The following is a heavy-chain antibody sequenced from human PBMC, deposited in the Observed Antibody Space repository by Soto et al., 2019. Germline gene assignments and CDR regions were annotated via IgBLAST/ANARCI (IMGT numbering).Heavy chain of an antibody. V-gene: IGHV4-30-4*01. CDR2: IYYSGST. D-gene: IGHD3-22*01. J-gene: IGHJ4*02. CDR3: ARAYDSSGYLAH. CDR1: GGPISSGDYY. Sequence: KASETLSLTCTVSGGPISSGDYYWSWIRQPPGKGLEWIGYIYYSGSTHYNPSLKGRVTISVDTSKNQFSLKLSSVTAADTAVYYCARAYDSSGYLAHWGQGTLVTVSS.